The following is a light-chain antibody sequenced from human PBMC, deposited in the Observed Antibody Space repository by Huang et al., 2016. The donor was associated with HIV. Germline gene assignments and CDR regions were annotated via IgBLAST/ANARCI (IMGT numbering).Light chain of an antibody. Sequence: DIQMTQSPSSLSASVGDRVKVTCRASQAISYYLAWYQQKPGKIPKLLISGSSTLHSGVPSRFSGSGSGTDFALTISGLQPDDVATYFCQKYDMAPYTFGQGTYLDI. CDR3: QKYDMAPYT. J-gene: IGKJ2*01. CDR2: GSS. CDR1: QAISYY. V-gene: IGKV1-27*01.